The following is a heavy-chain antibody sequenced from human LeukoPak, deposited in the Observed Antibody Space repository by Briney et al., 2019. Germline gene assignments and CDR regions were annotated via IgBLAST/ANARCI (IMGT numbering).Heavy chain of an antibody. V-gene: IGHV4-38-2*02. CDR2: IYHSGST. J-gene: IGHJ4*02. CDR1: GYSISSGYY. CDR3: ARDLDFGVVTGYFDY. D-gene: IGHD3-3*01. Sequence: SETLSLTCTVSGYSISSGYYWGWIRQPPGKGLERIGSIYHSGSTYYNPSLKSRVTISVDTSKNQFSLKLSSVTAADTAVYYCARDLDFGVVTGYFDYWGQGTLVTVSS.